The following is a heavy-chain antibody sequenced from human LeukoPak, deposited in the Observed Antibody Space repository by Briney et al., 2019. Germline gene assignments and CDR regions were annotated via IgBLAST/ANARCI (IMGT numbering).Heavy chain of an antibody. Sequence: GGSLRLSCAASGFTFSSYSMNWVRQAPGKGLEWVSSISSSSSYIYYADSVKGRFTISRDNAKNSLYLQMDSLRAEDTAVYYCARDEPYIAAAGIDYWGQGTLVTVSS. V-gene: IGHV3-21*01. D-gene: IGHD6-13*01. CDR3: ARDEPYIAAAGIDY. J-gene: IGHJ4*02. CDR1: GFTFSSYS. CDR2: ISSSSSYI.